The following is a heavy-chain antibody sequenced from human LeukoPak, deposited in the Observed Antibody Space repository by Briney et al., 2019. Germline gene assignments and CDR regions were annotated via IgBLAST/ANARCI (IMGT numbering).Heavy chain of an antibody. CDR1: GFTFSDYY. D-gene: IGHD1-26*01. Sequence: GGSLRLSCAASGFTFSDYYMSWIRQAPGKGLEWVSYISSSGSTLYYADSVKGRFTISRDNAKTSLYLQMNSLRAEDTAVYYCARDPSIVGAPPLDYWGQGTLVTVSS. CDR2: ISSSGSTL. V-gene: IGHV3-11*04. CDR3: ARDPSIVGAPPLDY. J-gene: IGHJ4*02.